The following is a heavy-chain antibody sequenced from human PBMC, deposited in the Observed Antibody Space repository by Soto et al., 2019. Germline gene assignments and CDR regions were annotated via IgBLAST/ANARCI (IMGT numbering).Heavy chain of an antibody. CDR2: ISGSGGST. D-gene: IGHD3-22*01. V-gene: IGHV3-23*01. CDR3: AKDIRGKYYYDSSGYPDY. J-gene: IGHJ4*02. CDR1: GFTFSSYA. Sequence: GSLRLSCAASGFTFSSYAMSWVRQAPGKGLEWVSAISGSGGSTYYADSVKGRFTISRDNSKNTLYLQMNSLRAEDTAVYYCAKDIRGKYYYDSSGYPDYWGQGTLVTVSS.